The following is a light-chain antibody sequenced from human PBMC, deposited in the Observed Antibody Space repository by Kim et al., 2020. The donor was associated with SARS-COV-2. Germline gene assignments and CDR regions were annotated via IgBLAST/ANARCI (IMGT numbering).Light chain of an antibody. J-gene: IGLJ2*01. CDR2: GKN. CDR3: NSWDTSPIHVV. V-gene: IGLV3-19*01. CDR1: SLRLSY. Sequence: SSELTQDPAVSVALGQTVTITCQGDSLRLSYASWYQQKPGQAPLLVIYGKNSRPSGIPDRFSGSSSGNTASLTITGAQAEDEADYYCNSWDTSPIHVVFGGGTQLTVL.